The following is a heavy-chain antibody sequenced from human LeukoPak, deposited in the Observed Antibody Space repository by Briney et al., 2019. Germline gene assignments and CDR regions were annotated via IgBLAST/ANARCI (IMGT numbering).Heavy chain of an antibody. CDR2: IRSSGSTI. CDR1: GFTFSSYE. D-gene: IGHD3-10*01. CDR3: ARSLPPMVRGVNPYYFDY. Sequence: GGSLRLSCAASGFTFSSYEMNWVRQAPGKGLEWVSYIRSSGSTIYYADSVKGRFTISRDNAKNSLYLQMNSLRAEDTAVYYCARSLPPMVRGVNPYYFDYWGQGTLVTVSS. J-gene: IGHJ4*02. V-gene: IGHV3-48*03.